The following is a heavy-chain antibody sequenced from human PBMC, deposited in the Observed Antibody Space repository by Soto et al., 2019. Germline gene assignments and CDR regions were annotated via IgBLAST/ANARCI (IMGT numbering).Heavy chain of an antibody. Sequence: QVQLMQSGAEVKKPGSSVKVSCKAPGGNFSSNGIRWVRQAPGQGLELMGGIIPTFGTTNYAHKFRGRVTITADESTGTAYMELSSLRSDDTAVYYCAGASDSTWYNWLDPWGQGTLVTVSS. D-gene: IGHD5-18*01. CDR2: IIPTFGTT. V-gene: IGHV1-69*01. CDR1: GGNFSSNG. J-gene: IGHJ5*02. CDR3: AGASDSTWYNWLDP.